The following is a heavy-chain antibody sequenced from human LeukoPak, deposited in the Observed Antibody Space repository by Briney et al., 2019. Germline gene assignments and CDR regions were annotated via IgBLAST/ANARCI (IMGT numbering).Heavy chain of an antibody. V-gene: IGHV1-18*01. Sequence: ASVKVSCKASGYTFTSYGISWVRQAPGQGLEWMGWISAYNGNTNYAQKLQGRVTMTTDTSTSTAYMELRSLRSDDTAVYYCARDTYGGNPGGYFRYYYGMDVWGQGTTVTVSS. CDR1: GYTFTSYG. J-gene: IGHJ6*02. CDR3: ARDTYGGNPGGYFRYYYGMDV. D-gene: IGHD4-23*01. CDR2: ISAYNGNT.